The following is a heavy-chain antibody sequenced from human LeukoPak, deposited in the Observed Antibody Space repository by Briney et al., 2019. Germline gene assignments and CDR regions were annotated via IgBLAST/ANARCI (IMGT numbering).Heavy chain of an antibody. CDR1: GGSINSYH. D-gene: IGHD3-9*01. V-gene: IGHV4-59*08. CDR3: ARHPRYFGSNTPEGDL. J-gene: IGHJ2*01. CDR2: IYYSGST. Sequence: SETLSLTCTVSGGSINSYHWSWIRQPPGKGLEWIGYIYYSGSTNYNPSLKSRLTISVDTSKNQFSLKLSSVTAADTAVYYCARHPRYFGSNTPEGDLWGRGALVTVSS.